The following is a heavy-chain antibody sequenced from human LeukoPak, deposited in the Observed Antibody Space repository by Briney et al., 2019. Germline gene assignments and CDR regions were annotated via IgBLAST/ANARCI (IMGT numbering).Heavy chain of an antibody. CDR3: ASNYYYDSSGYYSEYFQH. Sequence: SETLSLTCTVSGGSISSYYWSWIRQPAGKGLEWIGRIYTSGSTNYNPSLKSRVTMSVDTSENQFSLKLSSVTAADTAVYYCASNYYYDSSGYYSEYFQHWGQGTLVTVSS. J-gene: IGHJ1*01. V-gene: IGHV4-4*07. CDR2: IYTSGST. CDR1: GGSISSYY. D-gene: IGHD3-22*01.